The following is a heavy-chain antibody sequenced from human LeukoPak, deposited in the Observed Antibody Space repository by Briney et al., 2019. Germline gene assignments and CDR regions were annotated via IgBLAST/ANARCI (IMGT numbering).Heavy chain of an antibody. J-gene: IGHJ4*02. V-gene: IGHV1-69*04. CDR3: ARSTLGIDY. D-gene: IGHD5/OR15-5a*01. CDR2: IIPIFGIA. CDR1: GGTFSSYA. Sequence: SVRVSCKAAGGTFSSYAISWVRQAPGQGLEWMGRIIPIFGIANYAQKFQGRVTITADKSTSTAHMELSSLRSEDTAVYYCARSTLGIDYWGQGTLVTVSS.